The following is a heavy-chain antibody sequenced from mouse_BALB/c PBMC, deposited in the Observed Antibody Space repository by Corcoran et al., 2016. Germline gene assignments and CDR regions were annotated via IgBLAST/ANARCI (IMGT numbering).Heavy chain of an antibody. V-gene: IGHV9-3*02. J-gene: IGHJ2*01. CDR3: ARYGYDGFDY. Sequence: QIQLVQSGPELKKPGETVKISCKASGYTFTNYGMNWVKQAPGKGLKWMGWINTNTGEPTYAEEFKGRFAFSLETSASTAYLQINNLKKEDTATYFCARYGYDGFDYWGQGTTLTVSS. D-gene: IGHD2-2*01. CDR1: GYTFTNYG. CDR2: INTNTGEP.